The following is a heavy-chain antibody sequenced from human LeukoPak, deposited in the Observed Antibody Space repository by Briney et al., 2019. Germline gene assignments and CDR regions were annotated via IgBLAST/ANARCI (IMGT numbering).Heavy chain of an antibody. J-gene: IGHJ3*01. Sequence: GGSLRLSCAASGFTFSNAWMHWVRQAPGKGLVWVSRIYSDGSDTTYADSVKGRFIISRDNAKNTLYLQMNSLRGDDTAVCYCAADAGHGFSFWGQGTMVTVSS. CDR3: AADAGHGFSF. V-gene: IGHV3-74*03. CDR1: GFTFSNAW. CDR2: IYSDGSDT. D-gene: IGHD3/OR15-3a*01.